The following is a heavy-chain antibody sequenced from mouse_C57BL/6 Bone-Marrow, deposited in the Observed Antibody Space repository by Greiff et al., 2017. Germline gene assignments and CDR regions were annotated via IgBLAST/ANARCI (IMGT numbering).Heavy chain of an antibody. J-gene: IGHJ2*01. Sequence: QVQLQQSGAELVKPGASVKISCKASGYAFSSYWMNWVKQRPGKGLEWIGQIYPGDGDTNYNGKFKGKATLTADKSSSTAYMQLSSLTSEDSAVYFCARRYNGRDYFDYWGQGTTLTVSS. CDR2: IYPGDGDT. V-gene: IGHV1-80*01. CDR3: ARRYNGRDYFDY. D-gene: IGHD1-1*01. CDR1: GYAFSSYW.